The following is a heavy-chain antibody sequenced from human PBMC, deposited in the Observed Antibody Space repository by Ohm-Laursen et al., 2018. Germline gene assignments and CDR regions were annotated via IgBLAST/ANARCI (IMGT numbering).Heavy chain of an antibody. V-gene: IGHV4-31*02. CDR3: ARDRAAVAGYRGYGMDV. CDR2: FYYSGST. J-gene: IGHJ6*02. Sequence: TLSLTWTVSGGSISSGGYYWSWIRQHPGKGLEWIGYFYYSGSTYYNPSLKGRVTISVDTSKNQFSLKLSSVTAADTAVYYCARDRAAVAGYRGYGMDVWGQGTTVTVSS. CDR1: GGSISSGGYY. D-gene: IGHD6-19*01.